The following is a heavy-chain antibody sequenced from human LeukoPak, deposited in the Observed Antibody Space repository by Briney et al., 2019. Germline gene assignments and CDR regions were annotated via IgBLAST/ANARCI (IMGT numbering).Heavy chain of an antibody. V-gene: IGHV4-30-2*01. CDR1: GGSISSGGYS. CDR2: IYHSGST. Sequence: PSETLSLTCAVSGGSISSGGYSWSWIRQPPGKGLEWIGYIYHSGSTYYNPSLKSRVTISVDRSKNRFSLKLSTVTAADTAVYYCARGGGRSNWFDPWGQGTLVTVSS. D-gene: IGHD2-15*01. CDR3: ARGGGRSNWFDP. J-gene: IGHJ5*02.